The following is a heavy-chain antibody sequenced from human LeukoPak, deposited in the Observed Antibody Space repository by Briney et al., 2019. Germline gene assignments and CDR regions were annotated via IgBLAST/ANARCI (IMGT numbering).Heavy chain of an antibody. Sequence: GASVKVSCKAPGYTFTSYYMHWVRQAPGQGLEWMGIINPSGGSTSYAQKFQGRVTMTRDMSTSTVYMELSSLRSEDTAVYYCAGAAIRGSSWYYFDYWGQGTLVTVSS. J-gene: IGHJ4*02. V-gene: IGHV1-46*01. D-gene: IGHD6-13*01. CDR1: GYTFTSYY. CDR2: INPSGGST. CDR3: AGAAIRGSSWYYFDY.